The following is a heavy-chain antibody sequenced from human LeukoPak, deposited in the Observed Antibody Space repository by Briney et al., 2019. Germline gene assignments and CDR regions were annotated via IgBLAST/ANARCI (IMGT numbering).Heavy chain of an antibody. CDR3: ARLYGTFLEWSPYFDY. CDR1: GLTVRTNF. CDR2: IYSGGST. D-gene: IGHD3-3*02. J-gene: IGHJ4*02. Sequence: SLTLSCAAPGLTVRTNFMSWVRKAPGQGLQWVSVIYSGGSTYYADSVKGRFTISRHNSKNTLYLQMNSLRAEDTAVYYCARLYGTFLEWSPYFDYWGQGTLVTVSS. V-gene: IGHV3-53*04.